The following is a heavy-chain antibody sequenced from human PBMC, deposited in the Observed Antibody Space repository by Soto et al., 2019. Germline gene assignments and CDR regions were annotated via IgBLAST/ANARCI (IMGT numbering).Heavy chain of an antibody. J-gene: IGHJ4*02. CDR3: AREGPYYYGSGSYYGDY. Sequence: GGSLRLSCAASGFTFSSYWMIWVRQAPGKGLEWVANIKQDGSEKYYVDSVKGRFTISRDNAKNSLYLQMNSLRAEDTAVYYCAREGPYYYGSGSYYGDYWGQGTLVTVSS. D-gene: IGHD3-10*01. V-gene: IGHV3-7*03. CDR2: IKQDGSEK. CDR1: GFTFSSYW.